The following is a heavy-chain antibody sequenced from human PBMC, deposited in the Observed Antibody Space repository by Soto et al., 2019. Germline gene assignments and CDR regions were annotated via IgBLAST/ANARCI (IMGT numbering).Heavy chain of an antibody. CDR3: ATRSGPDSFDI. CDR2: IYPGDSDT. Sequence: GESLKISCKGSGYSFSNYWVGWVRQMPGKGLEWMGIIYPGDSDTRYSPSFQGQVTMSADKSISTAYLQWSSLKASDTAMYYCATRSGPDSFDIWGQGTMVTVSS. V-gene: IGHV5-51*01. CDR1: GYSFSNYW. J-gene: IGHJ3*02. D-gene: IGHD2-15*01.